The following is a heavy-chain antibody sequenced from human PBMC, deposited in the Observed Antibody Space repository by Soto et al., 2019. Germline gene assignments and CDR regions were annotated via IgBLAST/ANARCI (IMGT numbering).Heavy chain of an antibody. CDR1: GDTFTGYY. D-gene: IGHD3-3*01. Sequence: GASVKVSCKASGDTFTGYYMHWVRQAPGQGLEWMGWINPNSGGTNYAQKFQGWVTMTRDTSISTAYMELSSLRSEDTAVYYCARGRGSDYDFWSGYLNYYYYYYMDVWGKGTTVTVSS. CDR3: ARGRGSDYDFWSGYLNYYYYYYMDV. J-gene: IGHJ6*03. V-gene: IGHV1-2*04. CDR2: INPNSGGT.